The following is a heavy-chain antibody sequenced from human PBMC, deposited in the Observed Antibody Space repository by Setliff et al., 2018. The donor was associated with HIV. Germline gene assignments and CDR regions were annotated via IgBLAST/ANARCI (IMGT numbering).Heavy chain of an antibody. V-gene: IGHV1-18*01. CDR1: GYTFSDYG. J-gene: IGHJ4*02. D-gene: IGHD5-12*01. CDR2: IGLEDGQT. Sequence: ASVKVSCKASGYTFSDYGFSWVRQAPGQGLEWMGWIGLEDGQTKVAERFQDRITMTADTSADTAYLELRSLRSDDTAVYFCATLWAVHSDYDRHFEHWGQGTLVTVPS. CDR3: ATLWAVHSDYDRHFEH.